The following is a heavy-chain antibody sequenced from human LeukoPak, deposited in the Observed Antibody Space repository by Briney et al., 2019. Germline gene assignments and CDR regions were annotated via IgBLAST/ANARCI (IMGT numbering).Heavy chain of an antibody. CDR3: ARGPPPDFDY. V-gene: IGHV4-61*02. Sequence: PSETLSLTCAVSGGSISSGGYYWSWVRQPAGKGLEWIGRIHPSGSTNYNPCLKSRVTLSVDTSKNQFSLKLSSVTAADTAVYYCARGPPPDFDYWGRGTLVTVSS. CDR2: IHPSGST. J-gene: IGHJ4*02. CDR1: GGSISSGGYY.